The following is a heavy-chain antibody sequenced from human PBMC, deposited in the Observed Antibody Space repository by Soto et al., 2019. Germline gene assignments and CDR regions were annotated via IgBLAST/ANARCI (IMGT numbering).Heavy chain of an antibody. V-gene: IGHV4-31*03. Sequence: SETLSLTCTVSGGSISSGGYYWSWIRQHPGKGLEWIGYIYYSGSTYYNPSLKSRVTISVDTSKNQFSLKLSSVTAADTAVYYCARGKRVVVPAAPYYYYMDVWGKGTTVTVSS. CDR3: ARGKRVVVPAAPYYYYMDV. CDR2: IYYSGST. J-gene: IGHJ6*03. CDR1: GGSISSGGYY. D-gene: IGHD2-2*01.